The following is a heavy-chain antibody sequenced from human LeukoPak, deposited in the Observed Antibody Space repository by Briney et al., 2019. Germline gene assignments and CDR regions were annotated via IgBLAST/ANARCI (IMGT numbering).Heavy chain of an antibody. J-gene: IGHJ6*01. Sequence: AESLKISCKASGYSFISYRIVWVVRLPGRGLEWMGIMHTGDSDARYGPSFQGQVTISVNKSTCTAYIQWSRLKGSETAMYYCASLMDVWGEGTTVTLSS. V-gene: IGHV5-51*01. CDR1: GYSFISYR. CDR3: ASLMDV. CDR2: MHTGDSDA.